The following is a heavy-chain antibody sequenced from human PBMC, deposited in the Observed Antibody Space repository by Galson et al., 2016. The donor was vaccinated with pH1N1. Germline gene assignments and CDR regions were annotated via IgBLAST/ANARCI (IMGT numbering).Heavy chain of an antibody. D-gene: IGHD4-17*01. V-gene: IGHV5-51*01. CDR1: GYRFSNSW. CDR2: VNPGGSTI. J-gene: IGHJ3*02. Sequence: QSGAEVKKPGESLKISCEGSGYRFSNSWIGWVRQMPGKGLEWVGVVNPGGSTIRYSPSFQGQVTISSDKSISTASLQWIRLRASDTAMYYCARQYDFGDYRGNAFDIWGQGTMVTVSS. CDR3: ARQYDFGDYRGNAFDI.